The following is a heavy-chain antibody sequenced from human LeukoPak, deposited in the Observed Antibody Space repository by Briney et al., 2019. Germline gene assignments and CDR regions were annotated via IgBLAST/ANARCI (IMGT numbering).Heavy chain of an antibody. CDR2: ISGSGDHT. J-gene: IGHJ4*02. CDR3: ARDGYSFGHDFDY. D-gene: IGHD5-18*01. CDR1: RFTFSSYA. Sequence: GGSLRLSCTASRFTFSSYALSWVRQAPGKGLEWVSAISGSGDHTYYADSVKGRFTISRDNAKNTLYLQMNSLRAEDTAVYYCARDGYSFGHDFDYWGQGTLVTVSS. V-gene: IGHV3-23*01.